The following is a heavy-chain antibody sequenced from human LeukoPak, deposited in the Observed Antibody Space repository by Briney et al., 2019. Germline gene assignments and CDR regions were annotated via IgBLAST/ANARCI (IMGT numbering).Heavy chain of an antibody. CDR3: APEVTNVAGS. J-gene: IGHJ4*02. Sequence: GGSLTLSCAASGFTFSNYGMNWVRQAPGKGLEWLTFIRYDGTNTYYRDSVKGRFTISRDNSKNTLFLQMHGLRPEDTAVYYCAPEVTNVAGSWGQGTLVIVSS. V-gene: IGHV3-30*02. CDR1: GFTFSNYG. D-gene: IGHD1-1*01. CDR2: IRYDGTNT.